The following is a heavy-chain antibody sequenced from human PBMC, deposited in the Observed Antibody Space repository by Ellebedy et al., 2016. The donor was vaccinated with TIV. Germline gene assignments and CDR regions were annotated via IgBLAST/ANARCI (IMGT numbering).Heavy chain of an antibody. V-gene: IGHV4-31*03. Sequence: SDTLSLTXTVSGGSISSGGYYWSWLRQHPGKGLEWIGYIYYSGSTFYKPSLKSRVTISVDTSKNQFSLKMSSVTAADTAVYYCARVLRGYFQNWGQGTLVTVSS. J-gene: IGHJ1*01. CDR2: IYYSGST. CDR3: ARVLRGYFQN. CDR1: GGSISSGGYY.